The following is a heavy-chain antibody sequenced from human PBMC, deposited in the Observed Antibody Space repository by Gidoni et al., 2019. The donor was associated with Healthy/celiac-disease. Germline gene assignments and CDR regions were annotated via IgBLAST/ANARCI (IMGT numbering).Heavy chain of an antibody. CDR2: IWYDVINK. D-gene: IGHD3-22*01. CDR3: ARDRTDSSVVVITTGYFDY. Sequence: QVQLVESGGGVVQPGRSLRLSCAASGFPFSSYGTHWVRQAPGKGLAWVAVIWYDVINKYYADSVKGRFTISRDNSKSTLYLQMNSLRAEDTAVYYCARDRTDSSVVVITTGYFDYWGQGTLVTVSS. J-gene: IGHJ4*02. V-gene: IGHV3-33*01. CDR1: GFPFSSYG.